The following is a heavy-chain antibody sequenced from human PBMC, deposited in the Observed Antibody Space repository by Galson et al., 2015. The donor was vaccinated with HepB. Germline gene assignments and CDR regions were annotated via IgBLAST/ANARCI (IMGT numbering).Heavy chain of an antibody. CDR3: ARHLRRITMVRGVMGFDY. J-gene: IGHJ4*02. CDR1: GFTISNYW. CDR2: IKQDGSAK. Sequence: SLRLSCAASGFTISNYWMNWVRQAPGKGLEWVANIKQDGSAKYYVDSVKGRFTISRDNAKNSLYLQMNSLRAEDTAVYYCARHLRRITMVRGVMGFDYWGQGTLVTVSS. V-gene: IGHV3-7*03. D-gene: IGHD3-10*01.